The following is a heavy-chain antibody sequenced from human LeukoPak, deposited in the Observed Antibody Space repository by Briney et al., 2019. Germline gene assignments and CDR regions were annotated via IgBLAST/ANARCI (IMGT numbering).Heavy chain of an antibody. CDR1: GFTFSSYA. CDR3: ANVAVAGNDYYYYMDV. V-gene: IGHV3-23*01. CDR2: ISGSGGST. J-gene: IGHJ6*03. D-gene: IGHD6-19*01. Sequence: PGGSLRLSCAASGFTFSSYAMSWVRQAPGKGLEWVSAISGSGGSTYYADSVKGRFTISRDNSKNTLYLQMNGLRAEDTAVYYCANVAVAGNDYYYYMDVWGKGTTVTVSS.